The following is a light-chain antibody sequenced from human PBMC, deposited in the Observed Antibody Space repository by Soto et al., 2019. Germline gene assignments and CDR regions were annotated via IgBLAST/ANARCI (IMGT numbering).Light chain of an antibody. Sequence: DIVMSQSPDSLAVSLGERATINCKSSQSVFYSSNNKNYLAWYRQRPGQPPELLICWASTRESGVPDRFSGSGSGTDFTLTISSLQAEDVAVYYCQQYYITPLTFGGGTKVEIK. V-gene: IGKV4-1*01. CDR2: WAS. J-gene: IGKJ4*01. CDR1: QSVFYSSNNKNY. CDR3: QQYYITPLT.